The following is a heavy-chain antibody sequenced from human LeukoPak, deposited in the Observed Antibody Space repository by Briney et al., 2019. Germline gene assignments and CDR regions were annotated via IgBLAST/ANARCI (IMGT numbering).Heavy chain of an antibody. V-gene: IGHV4-34*01. J-gene: IGHJ4*02. CDR1: GGSFSGYY. CDR2: INHSGST. D-gene: IGHD6-19*01. Sequence: PSETLSLTCAVYGGSFSGYYWSWIRQPPGKGLEWIGEINHSGSTNYNPSLKSRVTISVDTSKNQFSLKLSSVTAADTAVYYCARLDAGLGYWGQGTLVTVSS. CDR3: ARLDAGLGY.